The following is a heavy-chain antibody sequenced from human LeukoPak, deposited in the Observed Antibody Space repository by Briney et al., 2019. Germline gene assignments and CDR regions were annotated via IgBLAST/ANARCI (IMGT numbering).Heavy chain of an antibody. V-gene: IGHV3-23*01. CDR2: ISGSGHST. Sequence: WGSLTLSCAVSGFTFTSYARTWVRQAPGKGLEWVADISGSGHSTNYADSVKGRLTISRDNSKTTLYLQLNSLRAEDTAVYYCAKTNAQGSSGWRYYFDYWGQGTLVTVPS. CDR3: AKTNAQGSSGWRYYFDY. CDR1: GFTFTSYA. J-gene: IGHJ4*02. D-gene: IGHD6-19*01.